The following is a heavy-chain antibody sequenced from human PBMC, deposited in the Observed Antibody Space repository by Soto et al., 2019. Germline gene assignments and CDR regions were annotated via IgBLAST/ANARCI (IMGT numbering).Heavy chain of an antibody. J-gene: IGHJ4*02. V-gene: IGHV3-30*03. CDR1: GFTFSSYG. Sequence: QVPLVESGGGVVQPGRSLRLSCAASGFTFSSYGMHWVRQAPGKGLVWVAVISYDGSKTYHANSVKGRFTIARDNSKNTLHLQMQTPRAEDPAVYYCARETFSVPLDYWGQGTLVSVSS. D-gene: IGHD3-16*01. CDR3: ARETFSVPLDY. CDR2: ISYDGSKT.